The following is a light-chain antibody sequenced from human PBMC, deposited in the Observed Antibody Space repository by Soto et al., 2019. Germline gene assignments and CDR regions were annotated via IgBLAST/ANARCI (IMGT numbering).Light chain of an antibody. V-gene: IGKV3-15*01. CDR1: QSVSSN. CDR3: QQYKKWPWT. J-gene: IGKJ1*01. Sequence: EMVMTQSPATLYVSQVERSTLCCRASQSVSSNLAWYQQKPGQAPRLLIYGASTRATGIPARFSGSGSGTEFTLTITSLQSEDFAVYYCQQYKKWPWTFGQGTKVDNK. CDR2: GAS.